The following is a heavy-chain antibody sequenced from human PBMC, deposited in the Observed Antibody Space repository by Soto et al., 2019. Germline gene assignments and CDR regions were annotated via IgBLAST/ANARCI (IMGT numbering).Heavy chain of an antibody. V-gene: IGHV2-5*02. CDR3: ANKGGGGAGMDV. J-gene: IGHJ6*02. CDR2: IYWDDDK. Sequence: SGPTLVNATQTLTLTCTFSGFSVSTGGVGVAWIRQPPGKALEWLALIYWDDDKRYSPFLQSRVTITKDTSKTQVVLTMTNMAPVDTATYYCANKGGGGAGMDVWGQGTTVTVSS. D-gene: IGHD3-10*01. CDR1: GFSVSTGGVG.